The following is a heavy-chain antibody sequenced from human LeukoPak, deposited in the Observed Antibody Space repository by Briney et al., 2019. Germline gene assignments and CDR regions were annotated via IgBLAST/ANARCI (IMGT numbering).Heavy chain of an antibody. V-gene: IGHV4-34*01. Sequence: SETLSLTCAVYGGSFSGYYWSWIRQPPGKGLEWIGEINHSGSTNYNPSLKSRVTISVDTSKNQFSLKLSSVIAADTAVYYCARRIYCSGGSCYEADYWGQGTLVTVSS. CDR3: ARRIYCSGGSCYEADY. J-gene: IGHJ4*02. CDR1: GGSFSGYY. D-gene: IGHD2-15*01. CDR2: INHSGST.